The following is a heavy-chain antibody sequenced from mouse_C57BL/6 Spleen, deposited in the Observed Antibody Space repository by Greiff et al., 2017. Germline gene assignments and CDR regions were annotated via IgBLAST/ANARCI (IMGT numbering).Heavy chain of an antibody. J-gene: IGHJ4*01. Sequence: EVKLVESGGGLVKPGGSLKLSCAASGFTFSDYGMHWVRQAPGKGLEWVAYISSGSSTIYYADPVKGRFTISRDNAKNTLLLQMNSLRSEDTAMYYCERPRFYYAMDYWGQGTLVTVSS. V-gene: IGHV5-17*01. CDR3: ERPRFYYAMDY. CDR1: GFTFSDYG. CDR2: ISSGSSTI.